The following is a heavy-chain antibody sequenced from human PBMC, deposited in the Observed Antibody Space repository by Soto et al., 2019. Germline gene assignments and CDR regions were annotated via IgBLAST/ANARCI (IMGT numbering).Heavy chain of an antibody. Sequence: PGGSLRLSCAASGFTFSSYWMHWVRQAPGKGLVWVSAISGSGGSTYYADSVKGRFTISRDNSKNTLYLQMNSLRAEDTAVYYCAKDGYGSGFYCFRTSRFDPWGQGTLVTVPS. CDR3: AKDGYGSGFYCFRTSRFDP. J-gene: IGHJ5*02. V-gene: IGHV3-23*01. D-gene: IGHD3-10*01. CDR2: ISGSGGST. CDR1: GFTFSSYW.